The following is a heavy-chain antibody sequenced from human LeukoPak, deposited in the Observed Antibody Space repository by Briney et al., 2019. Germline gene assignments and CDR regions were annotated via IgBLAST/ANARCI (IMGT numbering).Heavy chain of an antibody. J-gene: IGHJ3*02. V-gene: IGHV3-9*01. CDR3: AKARGYSGYDSHAFDI. CDR1: GFTFDDYA. Sequence: PGRSLRLSCAASGFTFDDYAMHWVRQAPGKGLEWVSGISWNSGSIGYADSVKGRFTISRDNAKNSLYLQMNSLRAEDTAVYYCAKARGYSGYDSHAFDIWGQGTMVTVSS. D-gene: IGHD5-12*01. CDR2: ISWNSGSI.